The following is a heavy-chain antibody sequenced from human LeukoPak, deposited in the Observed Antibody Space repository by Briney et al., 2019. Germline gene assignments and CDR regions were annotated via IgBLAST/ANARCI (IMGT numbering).Heavy chain of an antibody. CDR1: GFTFSSYE. D-gene: IGHD3-10*01. Sequence: GGSLRLSCAASGFTFSSYEMIWVRQAPGKGLEWVSYITSSGSGIYYADSVKGRFAISRDNAKNSLNLQMNSLRAEDTAVYYCARGKVKSPFYFDYWGQGTLVTVSS. CDR3: ARGKVKSPFYFDY. J-gene: IGHJ4*02. CDR2: ITSSGSGI. V-gene: IGHV3-48*03.